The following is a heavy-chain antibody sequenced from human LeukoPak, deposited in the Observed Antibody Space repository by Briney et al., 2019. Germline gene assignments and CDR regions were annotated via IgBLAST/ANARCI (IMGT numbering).Heavy chain of an antibody. CDR1: GFTFSSYE. Sequence: GGSLRLSCAASGFTFSSYEMNWVRQAPGKGLEWVSYISSSGSTIYYADSVKGRFTISRDNAKNSLYLQMNSLRAEDTAVYYCARDAMGAFDIWGQGTMVTVSS. CDR2: ISSSGSTI. V-gene: IGHV3-48*03. CDR3: ARDAMGAFDI. J-gene: IGHJ3*02.